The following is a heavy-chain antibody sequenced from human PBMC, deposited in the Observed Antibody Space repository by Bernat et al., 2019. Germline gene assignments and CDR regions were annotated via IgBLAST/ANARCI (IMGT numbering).Heavy chain of an antibody. V-gene: IGHV4-30-4*01. J-gene: IGHJ3*02. CDR2: IYYSGST. CDR1: GGSINSGDYY. Sequence: HVQLQESGPGLVKPSQTLSLTCTVSGGSINSGDYYWTWIRQPPGKGLEWIGYIYYSGSTYYNPSLKSRVTISVDTSKNQFSLKLSSVTAADTAVYYCARYPSPNDAFDIWGQGTMVTVSS. CDR3: ARYPSPNDAFDI.